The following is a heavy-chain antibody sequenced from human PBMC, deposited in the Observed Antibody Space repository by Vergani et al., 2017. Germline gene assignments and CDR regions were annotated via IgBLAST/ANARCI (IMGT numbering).Heavy chain of an antibody. J-gene: IGHJ6*02. Sequence: QVQLVESGGGVVQPGGSLRLSCAASGFTFSSYGMHWVRQAPGKGLEWVSVIYSGGSTYYADSVKGRFTISRDNSKNTLYLQMNSLGAEDTAVYYGARDDERYCSGGSCYAYYGMDVWGQGTTVTVSS. CDR1: GFTFSSYG. V-gene: IGHV3-NL1*01. CDR2: IYSGGST. D-gene: IGHD2-15*01. CDR3: ARDDERYCSGGSCYAYYGMDV.